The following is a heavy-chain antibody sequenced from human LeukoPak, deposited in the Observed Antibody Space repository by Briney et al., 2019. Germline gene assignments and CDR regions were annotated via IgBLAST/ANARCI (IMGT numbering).Heavy chain of an antibody. V-gene: IGHV4-59*01. CDR3: ARVPFTAEYSYGYRNPDNWFDP. CDR1: GGSISSYY. J-gene: IGHJ5*02. CDR2: IYYSGST. D-gene: IGHD5-18*01. Sequence: KSSETLSLTCTVSGGSISSYYWSWIRQPPGKGLEWIGYIYYSGSTNYNPPLKSRVTISVDTSRNQFSLKLSSVTAADTAVYYCARVPFTAEYSYGYRNPDNWFDPWGQGTLVTVSS.